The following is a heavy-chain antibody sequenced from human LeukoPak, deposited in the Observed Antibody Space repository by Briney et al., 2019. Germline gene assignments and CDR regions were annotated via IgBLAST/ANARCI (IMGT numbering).Heavy chain of an antibody. D-gene: IGHD2-21*02. V-gene: IGHV7-4-1*02. CDR1: GYTFTSYY. CDR3: ARGPLGVTPFNWFDP. Sequence: GASVKVSCKASGYTFTSYYMHWVRQAPGQGLEWMGWINTNTGNPTYAQGFTGRFVFSLDTSVSTAYLQISSLKAEDTAVYFCARGPLGVTPFNWFDPWGQGTLVTVSS. J-gene: IGHJ5*02. CDR2: INTNTGNP.